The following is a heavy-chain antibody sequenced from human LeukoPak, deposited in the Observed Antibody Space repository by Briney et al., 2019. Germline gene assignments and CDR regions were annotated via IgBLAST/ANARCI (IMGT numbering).Heavy chain of an antibody. Sequence: GESLKISCKGSGYSFTSFWIGWVRQMPGKGLEWMGIIYPGDSDTRYSPSFQGQVTISADKSISTAYLQWSSLKASDTAMCYCARLRSHLWFGDYDYWGRGTLVTVSP. CDR2: IYPGDSDT. CDR1: GYSFTSFW. V-gene: IGHV5-51*01. J-gene: IGHJ4*02. CDR3: ARLRSHLWFGDYDY. D-gene: IGHD3-10*01.